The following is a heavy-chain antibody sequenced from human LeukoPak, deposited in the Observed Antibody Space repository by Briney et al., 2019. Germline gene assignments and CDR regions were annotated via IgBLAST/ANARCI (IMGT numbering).Heavy chain of an antibody. V-gene: IGHV3-23*01. J-gene: IGHJ3*02. D-gene: IGHD1-26*01. Sequence: GGSLRLSCAACGFTFSSCAMRWVRQARGEGVEWVSAISGSGGSTYYADSVKGRFTISRDNSKNTLYLQMNSLRAEDTAVYYCAKPVGAIAQGDAFDIWGQGTMVTVSS. CDR3: AKPVGAIAQGDAFDI. CDR1: GFTFSSCA. CDR2: ISGSGGST.